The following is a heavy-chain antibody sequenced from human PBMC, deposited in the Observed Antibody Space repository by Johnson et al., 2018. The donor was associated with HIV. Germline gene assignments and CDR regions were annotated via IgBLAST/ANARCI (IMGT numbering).Heavy chain of an antibody. V-gene: IGHV3-30*02. CDR2: IRYDGSNK. CDR3: ARGRGPRGAFDI. J-gene: IGHJ3*02. CDR1: GFSFSTYG. Sequence: QVQLVESGGGVVQPGGSLRLSCAASGFSFSTYGMYWVRQAPGKGLEWVAFIRYDGSNKYYVDSVKGRFTISRDNSKNTLYLQMNSLIAEDTAVYYCARGRGPRGAFDIWGQGTMVTVSS. D-gene: IGHD3-16*01.